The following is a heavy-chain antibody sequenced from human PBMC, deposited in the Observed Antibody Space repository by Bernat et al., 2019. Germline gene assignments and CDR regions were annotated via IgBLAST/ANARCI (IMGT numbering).Heavy chain of an antibody. CDR1: GFSFSNYG. CDR3: AKDLVNSGGWYFDY. Sequence: QVQLEESGGGVVQPGRSLRLSCAASGFSFSNYGMHWVRQAPGKGLEWVAVISSDERSEYYADSVRGRFTISRDNSKNTLYLQMNSLRPEDTAVYYCAKDLVNSGGWYFDYWGQGTLVTVSS. D-gene: IGHD2/OR15-2a*01. V-gene: IGHV3-30*18. J-gene: IGHJ4*02. CDR2: ISSDERSE.